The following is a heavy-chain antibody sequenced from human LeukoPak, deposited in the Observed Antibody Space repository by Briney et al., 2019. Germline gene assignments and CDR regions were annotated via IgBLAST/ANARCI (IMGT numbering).Heavy chain of an antibody. V-gene: IGHV1-69*05. CDR1: GGTFSNYA. Sequence: SVKVSCKASGGTFSNYAISWVRQAPGQGLEWMGGIIPIVGTANYAQKFQGRVTITTDESTSTAYMQLSSLRSEDTAVYYCARSLGDNWFDPWGQGTLVAVSS. J-gene: IGHJ5*02. CDR2: IIPIVGTA. CDR3: ARSLGDNWFDP. D-gene: IGHD3-16*01.